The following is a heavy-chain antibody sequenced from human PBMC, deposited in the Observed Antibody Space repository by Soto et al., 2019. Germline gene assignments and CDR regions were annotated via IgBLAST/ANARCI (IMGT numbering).Heavy chain of an antibody. CDR3: TTDPVTMIVVVPYSG. D-gene: IGHD3-22*01. J-gene: IGHJ4*02. V-gene: IGHV3-15*07. CDR2: IKSKTDGGTT. Sequence: GGSLRLSCAASGFTFVNAWMNWVRQAPGKGLEWVGRIKSKTDGGTTDYAAPVKGRFTISRDDSKNTLYLQMNSLKTEDTAVYYCTTDPVTMIVVVPYSGWGQGTLVTVSS. CDR1: GFTFVNAW.